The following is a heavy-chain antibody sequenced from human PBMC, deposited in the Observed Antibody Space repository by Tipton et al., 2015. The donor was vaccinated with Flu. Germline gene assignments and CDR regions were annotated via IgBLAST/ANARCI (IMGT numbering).Heavy chain of an antibody. Sequence: TLSLTCTVSGGSISSYYWSWIRQPAGKGLAWIGRIYYSGSTYYNPSLKSRVTISVDTSKNQFSLKLSSVTAADTAGYYCARLGGYCSSASCYRGYCYYYDMDVWGKGTTVTV. V-gene: IGHV4-59*05. D-gene: IGHD2-2*02. CDR3: ARLGGYCSSASCYRGYCYYYDMDV. J-gene: IGHJ6*03. CDR1: GGSISSYY. CDR2: IYYSGST.